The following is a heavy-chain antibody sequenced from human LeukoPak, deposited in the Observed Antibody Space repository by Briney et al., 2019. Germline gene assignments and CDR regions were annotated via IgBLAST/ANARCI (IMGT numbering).Heavy chain of an antibody. V-gene: IGHV4-59*08. CDR1: DGSISSYY. J-gene: IGHJ6*03. Sequence: SETLSLTCTVSDGSISSYYWSWLRQPPGKGLEWIGYIHYSGSSAYIPSLKSRVTMSVDTSKNQFSLRLTSVTAADTALYYCARWYCSGDTCFHMDVWGKGTTVTVSS. CDR2: IHYSGSS. D-gene: IGHD2-15*01. CDR3: ARWYCSGDTCFHMDV.